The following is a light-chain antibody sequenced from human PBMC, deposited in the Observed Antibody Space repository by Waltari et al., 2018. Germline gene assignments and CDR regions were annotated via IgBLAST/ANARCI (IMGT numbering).Light chain of an antibody. V-gene: IGLV3-25*03. J-gene: IGLJ3*02. Sequence: YELTQPSSVSVSPGQTARITCSGHALPRQYVYWYQQQPGQAPSLVMFKDSERPSGVTNRFSGSSSGTTATLTIRGAQAEDEADYYCQSADSSGTFQGVFGGGTKLTVL. CDR2: KDS. CDR3: QSADSSGTFQGV. CDR1: ALPRQY.